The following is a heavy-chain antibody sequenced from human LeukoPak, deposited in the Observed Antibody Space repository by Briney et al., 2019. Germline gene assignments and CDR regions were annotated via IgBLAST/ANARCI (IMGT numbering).Heavy chain of an antibody. J-gene: IGHJ6*02. CDR2: ISGSGGST. CDR3: ARVPAGSSRYGDYGYYYGMDV. CDR1: GFTFSSYA. D-gene: IGHD4-17*01. V-gene: IGHV3-23*01. Sequence: GGSLRLSCAASGFTFSSYAMSWVRQAPGKGLEWVSAISGSGGSTYYADSVKGRFTISRDNSKNTLYLQMNSLRAEDTAVYYCARVPAGSSRYGDYGYYYGMDVWGQGTTVTVSS.